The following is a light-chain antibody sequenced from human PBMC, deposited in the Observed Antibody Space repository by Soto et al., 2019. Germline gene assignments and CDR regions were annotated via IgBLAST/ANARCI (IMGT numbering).Light chain of an antibody. V-gene: IGKV3-20*01. CDR1: QTFSSY. J-gene: IGKJ3*01. Sequence: EIVLTQSPGTLSLSPGERATLSCRASQTFSSYLAWYQQKPGQAPRLLIYGASSRPTGIPDRFSGSGSGTDFTLTISRLEPEDVAVYYCQQYGSSPPFTFGPGTKVDIK. CDR2: GAS. CDR3: QQYGSSPPFT.